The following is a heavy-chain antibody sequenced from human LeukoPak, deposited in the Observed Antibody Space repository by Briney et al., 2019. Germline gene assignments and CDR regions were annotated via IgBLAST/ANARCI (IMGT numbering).Heavy chain of an antibody. CDR3: TRDNGYCSGGTCLHYYMDV. D-gene: IGHD2-15*01. V-gene: IGHV3-21*01. CDR2: ISSSSSYI. CDR1: GFTFSSYS. Sequence: PGGSLRLSCAASGFTFSSYSMNWVRQAPGKGLEWVSSISSSSSYIYYADSVKGRFTISGDNAKNSLYLQMNSLRAEDTAVYYCTRDNGYCSGGTCLHYYMDVWGKGTTVTISS. J-gene: IGHJ6*03.